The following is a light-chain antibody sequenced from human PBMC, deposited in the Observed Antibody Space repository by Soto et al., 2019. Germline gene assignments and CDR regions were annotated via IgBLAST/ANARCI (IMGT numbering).Light chain of an antibody. V-gene: IGKV1-5*03. J-gene: IGKJ1*01. Sequence: DIQVTQSPSTLSGXXXXRVTITCRASQTISSWLAWYQQKPGKAPKLLIYKASTLKSGVPSRFSGSGSGTEFTLTISSLQPDDFATYYCQHYNSYSEAFGQGTKVELK. CDR2: KAS. CDR1: QTISSW. CDR3: QHYNSYSEA.